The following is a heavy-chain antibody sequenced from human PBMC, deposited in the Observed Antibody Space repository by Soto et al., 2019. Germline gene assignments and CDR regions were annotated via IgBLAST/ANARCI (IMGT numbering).Heavy chain of an antibody. CDR3: ARVLRFLDNQIPPLDYCMDV. V-gene: IGHV1-8*01. Sequence: ASVKVSCKASGYTFTSYDINWVRQATGQGLEWMGWMNPNSGNTGYAQKFQGRVTMTRNTSISTAYMELSSLRSEDTAVYYCARVLRFLDNQIPPLDYCMDVWGQGTTVTVSS. CDR2: MNPNSGNT. J-gene: IGHJ6*02. D-gene: IGHD3-3*01. CDR1: GYTFTSYD.